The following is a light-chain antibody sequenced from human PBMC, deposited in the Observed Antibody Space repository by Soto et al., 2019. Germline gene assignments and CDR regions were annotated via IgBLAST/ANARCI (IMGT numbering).Light chain of an antibody. J-gene: IGLJ1*01. CDR1: SSDVGSYNY. CDR2: EVH. V-gene: IGLV2-14*01. CDR3: ISYTGSDTSYV. Sequence: SALTQPASVSGSPGQSITISCTGTSSDVGSYNYVAWYQQFPGKTPKLMIYEVHNRPSGVSSRFSGSKSGNTASLTISGLQAEDEADYYCISYTGSDTSYVFGTGTKVTVL.